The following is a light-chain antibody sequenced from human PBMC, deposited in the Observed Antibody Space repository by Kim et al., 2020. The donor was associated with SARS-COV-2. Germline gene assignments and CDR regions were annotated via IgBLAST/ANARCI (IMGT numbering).Light chain of an antibody. J-gene: IGKJ2*01. V-gene: IGKV1-5*01. CDR3: QQYDSYTYT. CDR2: GAS. Sequence: SASVGDRVTIPSRASQSIHKWLAWYQQKPGKAPNLLISGASSLESGVPSRFSGSGSGTEFTLTIYSLQPDDFATYYCQQYDSYTYTFGQGTKLEI. CDR1: QSIHKW.